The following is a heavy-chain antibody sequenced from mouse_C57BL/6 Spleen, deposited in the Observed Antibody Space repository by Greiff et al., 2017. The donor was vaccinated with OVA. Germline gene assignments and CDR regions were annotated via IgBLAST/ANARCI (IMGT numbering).Heavy chain of an antibody. Sequence: QVQLKESGAELVKPGASVKISCKASGYAFSSYWMNWVKQRPGKGLEWIGQIYPGDGDTNYNGKFKGKATLTADKSSRTAYMQLSSLTSEDSAVYFCARWDTTVYFDYWGQGTTLTVSS. J-gene: IGHJ2*01. V-gene: IGHV1-80*01. CDR2: IYPGDGDT. CDR3: ARWDTTVYFDY. CDR1: GYAFSSYW. D-gene: IGHD1-1*01.